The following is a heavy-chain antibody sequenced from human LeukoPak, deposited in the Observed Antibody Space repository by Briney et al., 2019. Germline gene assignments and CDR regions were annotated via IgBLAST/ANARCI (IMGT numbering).Heavy chain of an antibody. V-gene: IGHV1-2*06. Sequence: GASVKVSCKASGYTFTGHYMHWVRQAPGQGLEWMGRINPNSGGTNYAQKFQGRVTMTRDTSISTAYMELSRLRSDDTAVYYCARDLGIFGVVSAYWGQGTLVTVSS. CDR1: GYTFTGHY. J-gene: IGHJ4*02. CDR3: ARDLGIFGVVSAY. CDR2: INPNSGGT. D-gene: IGHD3-3*01.